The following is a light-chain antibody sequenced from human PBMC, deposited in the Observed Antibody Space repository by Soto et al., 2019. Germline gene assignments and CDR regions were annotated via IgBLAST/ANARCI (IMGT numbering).Light chain of an antibody. CDR3: SSYTSSSTVV. CDR1: SSDVGGYNF. CDR2: DVS. J-gene: IGLJ2*01. V-gene: IGLV2-14*01. Sequence: QSALTQPASVSGSPGQSITMSCTGTSSDVGGYNFVSWYQQLPGKAPKLMIYDVSDRPSGVSNRFSGSKSGNTASLTISGLQAEDEAEYYCSSYTSSSTVVFGGGTKVTVL.